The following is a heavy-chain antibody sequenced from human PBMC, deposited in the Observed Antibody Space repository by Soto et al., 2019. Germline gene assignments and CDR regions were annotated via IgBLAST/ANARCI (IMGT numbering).Heavy chain of an antibody. J-gene: IGHJ1*01. CDR3: AKGSDYFDSSGHNLAYFQY. Sequence: EVQLLESGGGLVQPGGSLRLSCAASGFTFSSYAMSWVRQAPGKGLEWVSAISGSAGSTFYADSVKGRFTITRDNTKNTLYLQMNGLRAEATAVYFCAKGSDYFDSSGHNLAYFQYWGQGTLVTVSS. D-gene: IGHD3-22*01. CDR1: GFTFSSYA. CDR2: ISGSAGST. V-gene: IGHV3-23*01.